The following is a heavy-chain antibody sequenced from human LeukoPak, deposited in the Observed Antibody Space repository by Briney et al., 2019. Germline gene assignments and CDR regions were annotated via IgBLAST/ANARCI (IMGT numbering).Heavy chain of an antibody. V-gene: IGHV3-21*01. J-gene: IGHJ4*02. CDR2: ISSSSSYI. D-gene: IGHD2-15*01. CDR3: ARAYCSGGSCYNLDY. CDR1: GFTFSSYS. Sequence: GGSLRLSCAASGFTFSSYSMNWVRQAPGKGLEWVSSISSSSSYIYYADSVKGRFTISRDNAKNSLYLQMNSLRAEDTAVYYCARAYCSGGSCYNLDYWGQGTLVTVSP.